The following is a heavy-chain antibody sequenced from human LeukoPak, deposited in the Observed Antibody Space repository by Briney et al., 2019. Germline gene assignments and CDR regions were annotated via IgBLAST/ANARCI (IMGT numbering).Heavy chain of an antibody. CDR2: INHSGST. CDR3: ARARQIMITFGGVIVTSWFDP. D-gene: IGHD3-16*02. Sequence: SETLSLTCAVYGGSFSGYYWSWIRQPPGKGLEWIGEINHSGSTNYNPSLKSRVTISVDTSKNQFSLKLSSVTAADTAVYYCARARQIMITFGGVIVTSWFDPWRQGTLVTVPS. J-gene: IGHJ5*02. V-gene: IGHV4-34*01. CDR1: GGSFSGYY.